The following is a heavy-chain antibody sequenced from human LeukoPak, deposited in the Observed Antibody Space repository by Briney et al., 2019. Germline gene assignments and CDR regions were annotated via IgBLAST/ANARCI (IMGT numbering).Heavy chain of an antibody. CDR2: VSFDGDNK. CDR1: GFTFSSYA. J-gene: IGHJ2*01. Sequence: GRSLRLSCAASGFTFSSYAMSWVRQAPGKGLDWVAIVSFDGDNKYYADSVKGRFTISRDNSKNTLYLQMNSLRPEDTALYYCAKDGSSGSYAYFDLWGRGTLVTVSS. D-gene: IGHD3-22*01. CDR3: AKDGSSGSYAYFDL. V-gene: IGHV3-30*18.